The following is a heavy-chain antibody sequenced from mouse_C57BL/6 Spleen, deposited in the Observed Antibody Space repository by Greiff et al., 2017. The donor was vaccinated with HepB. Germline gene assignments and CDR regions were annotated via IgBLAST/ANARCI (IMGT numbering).Heavy chain of an antibody. D-gene: IGHD1-1*01. CDR3: ARSGEGDYYGSSYGYFDV. CDR2: INPSNGGT. V-gene: IGHV1-53*01. CDR1: GYTFTSYW. Sequence: VQLQQPGTELVKPGASVKLSCKASGYTFTSYWMHWVKQRPGQGLEWIGNINPSNGGTNYNEKFKSKATLTVDKSSSTAYMQLSSLTSEDSAVYYCARSGEGDYYGSSYGYFDVWGTGTTVTVSS. J-gene: IGHJ1*03.